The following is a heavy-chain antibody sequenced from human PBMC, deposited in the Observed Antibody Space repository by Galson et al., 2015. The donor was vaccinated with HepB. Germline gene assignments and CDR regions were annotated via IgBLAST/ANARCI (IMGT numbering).Heavy chain of an antibody. D-gene: IGHD6-19*01. CDR2: ISSSSSYI. Sequence: SLRLSCAASGFTFSSYSTNWVRQAPGKGLEWVSSISSSSSYIYYADSVKGRFTISRDNAKNSLYLQMNSLRAEDTAVYYCARALGYSSGFNWFDPWGQGTLVTVSS. J-gene: IGHJ5*02. CDR3: ARALGYSSGFNWFDP. CDR1: GFTFSSYS. V-gene: IGHV3-21*01.